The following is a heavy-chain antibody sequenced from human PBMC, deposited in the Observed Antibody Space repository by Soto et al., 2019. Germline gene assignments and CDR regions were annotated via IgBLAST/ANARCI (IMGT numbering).Heavy chain of an antibody. CDR1: GGTFSSYA. Sequence: QVQLVQSGAEVKKPGSSVKVSCKASGGTFSSYAISWVRQAPGQGLEWLGGIIPIFGTANDAQKFQGRVTITADNSTSTAYMELSSLRSEDTAVYYCARVRTGSSSSWYGWFDPWGQGTLVTVSS. V-gene: IGHV1-69*06. J-gene: IGHJ5*02. CDR3: ARVRTGSSSSWYGWFDP. D-gene: IGHD6-13*01. CDR2: IIPIFGTA.